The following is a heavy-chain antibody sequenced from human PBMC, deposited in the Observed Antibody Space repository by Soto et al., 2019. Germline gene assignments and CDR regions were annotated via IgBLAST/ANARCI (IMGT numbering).Heavy chain of an antibody. CDR3: ARHAWRRGRQVFDY. Sequence: SETLSLTCTVSDVSINSSSDYWGWIRQPPGKGLEWIGSIYYSGSTYYNPSLKSRVTMSVDTSKNQFSLKLSSVTAADTALYYCARHAWRRGRQVFDYWGLGTLVTVSS. CDR2: IYYSGST. D-gene: IGHD3-3*01. J-gene: IGHJ4*02. V-gene: IGHV4-39*01. CDR1: DVSINSSSDY.